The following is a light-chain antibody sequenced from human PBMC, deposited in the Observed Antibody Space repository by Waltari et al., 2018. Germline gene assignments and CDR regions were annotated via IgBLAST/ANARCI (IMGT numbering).Light chain of an antibody. CDR1: QSVGRY. Sequence: EIVLTQSPGTLTLSPGERATLSCRASQSVGRYLAWYQQKPGQAPRLLIYGSSNRDTGIPYRFSGSGSGTDFSLIISRLEPEDFVVYFCQKYEALPATFGQGTKVEIK. CDR2: GSS. CDR3: QKYEALPAT. V-gene: IGKV3-20*01. J-gene: IGKJ1*01.